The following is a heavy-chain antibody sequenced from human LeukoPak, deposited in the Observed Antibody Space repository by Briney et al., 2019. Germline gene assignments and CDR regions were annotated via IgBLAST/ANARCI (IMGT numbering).Heavy chain of an antibody. D-gene: IGHD3-10*01. Sequence: SQTLSLTCAISGDSVSSNSAAWNWIRQSPSRGLEWLGRTYYRSKWYNDYAVSVKSRITINPDTSKNQFSLQLNSVTPDDTAVYYCARGVLLWFGGSPFDPWGQGTLVTVSS. CDR2: TYYRSKWYN. CDR3: ARGVLLWFGGSPFDP. J-gene: IGHJ5*02. CDR1: GDSVSSNSAA. V-gene: IGHV6-1*01.